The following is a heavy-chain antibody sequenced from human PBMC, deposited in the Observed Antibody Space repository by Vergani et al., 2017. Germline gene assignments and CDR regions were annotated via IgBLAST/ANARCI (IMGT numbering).Heavy chain of an antibody. J-gene: IGHJ3*02. CDR1: GFTFSSYS. Sequence: EVQLVESGGGLVQPGGSLRLSCAASGFTFSSYSMNWVRQAPGKGLEWVSYVSSSSSTIYYADSVKGRFTIYRDNAKNSLYLQMNSLRDEDTAVYYCARDAVGPLTHVKGAYDIWGEGTMVTVSS. CDR2: VSSSSSTI. V-gene: IGHV3-48*02. CDR3: ARDAVGPLTHVKGAYDI.